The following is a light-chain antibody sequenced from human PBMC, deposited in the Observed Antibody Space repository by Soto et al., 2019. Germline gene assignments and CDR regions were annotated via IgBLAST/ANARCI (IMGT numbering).Light chain of an antibody. Sequence: IVMTQSPDTLSVSPGESSPLPCRASQSVSSNLAWYQQKPGQAPRLLIYGASTRATGIPARFSGSGSGTEFTLTISSLQSEDFAVYYCQHYNYWPYTFGQGTKVDIK. CDR3: QHYNYWPYT. J-gene: IGKJ2*01. V-gene: IGKV3-15*01. CDR1: QSVSSN. CDR2: GAS.